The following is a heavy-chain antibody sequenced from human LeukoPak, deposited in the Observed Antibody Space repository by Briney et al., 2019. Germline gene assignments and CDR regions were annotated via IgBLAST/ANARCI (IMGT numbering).Heavy chain of an antibody. CDR3: ARDGPNYDILTGYYGFV. V-gene: IGHV1-69*05. CDR2: IIPIFGTA. CDR1: GYTFTSYG. J-gene: IGHJ4*02. Sequence: GASVKVSCKASGYTFTSYGISWVRQAPGQGLEWMGGIIPIFGTANYAQKFQGRVTITTDESTSTAYMELSSLRSEDTAVYYCARDGPNYDILTGYYGFVWGQGTLVTVSS. D-gene: IGHD3-9*01.